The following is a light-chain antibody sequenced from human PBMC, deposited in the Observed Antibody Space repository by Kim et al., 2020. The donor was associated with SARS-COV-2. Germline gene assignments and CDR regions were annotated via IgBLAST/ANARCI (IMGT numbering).Light chain of an antibody. Sequence: DIQMTQSPSSLSASVGDRVTITCRASQDISNYLAWYQLEPGKVPKLLIYDASALQSGVPSRFAGSGSGTDFTLTITSLQPEDVATYYCQKYERVPWTFGQGTKVDIK. V-gene: IGKV1-27*01. J-gene: IGKJ1*01. CDR3: QKYERVPWT. CDR2: DAS. CDR1: QDISNY.